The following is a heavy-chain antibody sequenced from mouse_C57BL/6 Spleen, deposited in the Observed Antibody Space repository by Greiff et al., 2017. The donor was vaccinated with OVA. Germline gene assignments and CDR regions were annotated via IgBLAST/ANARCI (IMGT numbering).Heavy chain of an antibody. D-gene: IGHD1-1*01. Sequence: EVKLMESGGGLVKPGGSLKLSCAASGFTFSDYGMHWVRQAPEKGLEWVAYISSGSSTIYYADTVKGRFTISRDNAKNTLFLQMTSLRSEDTAMYYCARGGDYYGSSYGFDYWGQGTTLTVSS. CDR1: GFTFSDYG. CDR2: ISSGSSTI. V-gene: IGHV5-17*01. J-gene: IGHJ2*01. CDR3: ARGGDYYGSSYGFDY.